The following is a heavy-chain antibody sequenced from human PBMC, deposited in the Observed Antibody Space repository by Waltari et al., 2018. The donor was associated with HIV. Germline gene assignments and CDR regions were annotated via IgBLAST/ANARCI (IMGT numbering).Heavy chain of an antibody. J-gene: IGHJ6*02. CDR3: VKEHQYSHTWYSFYGMDV. CDR2: ISGSGYST. D-gene: IGHD6-13*01. CDR1: GFTFSNYA. V-gene: IGHV3-23*01. Sequence: EVQLLESGGGLVQPGGSLRLSCAASGFTFSNYALNWFGQAPGKGWGWVSAISGSGYSTYDEDSVKGRLTISRDNSKNKLYLQMNSLRAEDTAVYFCVKEHQYSHTWYSFYGMDVWGQGTTVTVSS.